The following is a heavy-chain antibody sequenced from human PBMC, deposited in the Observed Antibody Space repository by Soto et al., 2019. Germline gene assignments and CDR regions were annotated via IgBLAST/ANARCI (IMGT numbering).Heavy chain of an antibody. CDR1: GFTFSSYS. Sequence: PGGSLRLSCAASGFTFSSYSMNWVRQAPGKGLEWVSYISSSSSTIYYADSVKGRFTISRDNAKNSLYLQMNSLRDEDTAVYYCARDRPRGTMVRGVIIPYYYYGMDVWGQGTTVTVS. D-gene: IGHD3-10*01. CDR2: ISSSSSTI. V-gene: IGHV3-48*02. J-gene: IGHJ6*02. CDR3: ARDRPRGTMVRGVIIPYYYYGMDV.